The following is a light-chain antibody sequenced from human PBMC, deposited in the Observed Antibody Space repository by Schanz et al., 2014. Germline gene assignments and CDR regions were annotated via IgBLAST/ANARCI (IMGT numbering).Light chain of an antibody. CDR2: DAS. CDR3: QQRSNWPPEWT. V-gene: IGKV3-11*01. J-gene: IGKJ1*01. Sequence: EIVLTQSPGTLSLSPGERATLSCRASQGVSSSYLDWYQQKPGQAPRLLIYDASNRATGIPARFSGSGSGTDFTLTISSLEPEDFAVYYCQQRSNWPPEWTFGQGTKVEIK. CDR1: QGVSSSY.